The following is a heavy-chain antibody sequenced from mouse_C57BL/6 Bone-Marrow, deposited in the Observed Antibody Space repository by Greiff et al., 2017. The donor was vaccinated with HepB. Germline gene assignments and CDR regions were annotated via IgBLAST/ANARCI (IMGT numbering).Heavy chain of an antibody. CDR1: GYTFTSYW. Sequence: QVQLQQPGTELVKPGASVKLSCKASGYTFTSYWMHWVKQRPGQGLEWIGNINPSNGGTNYDEKFKSKATLTVDKSSSTAYMQLSSLTSEDSAVYYCARPKQYGSLYYFDYWGQGTTLTVSS. CDR3: ARPKQYGSLYYFDY. V-gene: IGHV1-53*01. J-gene: IGHJ2*01. D-gene: IGHD1-1*01. CDR2: INPSNGGT.